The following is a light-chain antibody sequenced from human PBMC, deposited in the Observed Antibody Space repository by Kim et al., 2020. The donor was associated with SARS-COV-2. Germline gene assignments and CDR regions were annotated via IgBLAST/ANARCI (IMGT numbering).Light chain of an antibody. CDR1: QSVSSRY. V-gene: IGKV3-20*01. CDR3: QQYGGSPPRLT. J-gene: IGKJ2*01. Sequence: EVVLTQSPGTLSLSPGETVTLSCRASQSVSSRYLAWYRHKPGQAPRLLIYGASSRATGIPDRISGSGSGTDFTLTISRVEPEDFAVYYCQQYGGSPPRLTFGQGTKLEI. CDR2: GAS.